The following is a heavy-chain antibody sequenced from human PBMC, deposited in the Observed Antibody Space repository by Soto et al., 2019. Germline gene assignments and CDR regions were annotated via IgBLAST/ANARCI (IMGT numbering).Heavy chain of an antibody. D-gene: IGHD5-18*01. J-gene: IGHJ4*02. CDR3: ARDGAARGYSYCYCDY. CDR1: GFTFSSYA. Sequence: QVQLVESGGGVVQPGRSLRLSCAASGFTFSSYAMHWVRQAPGTGLEWVAVISYDGSNKYYADSVKGRFTISRDNSKNTRYRKMNSRGAEDTSVYYCARDGAARGYSYCYCDYLGQGDLVTVSS. CDR2: ISYDGSNK. V-gene: IGHV3-30-3*01.